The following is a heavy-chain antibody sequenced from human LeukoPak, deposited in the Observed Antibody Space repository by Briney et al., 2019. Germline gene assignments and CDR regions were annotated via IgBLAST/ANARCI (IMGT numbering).Heavy chain of an antibody. Sequence: GGSLRLSCAASGFTFSSYSMNWVRQAPGKGLEWVSSISSSSSYIYYADSVKGRFTISRDNAKNSLYLQMNSLRAEDTAVYYCASERFLEWFQPADAFDIWGQGTMVTVSS. V-gene: IGHV3-21*01. CDR3: ASERFLEWFQPADAFDI. CDR2: ISSSSSYI. D-gene: IGHD3-3*01. CDR1: GFTFSSYS. J-gene: IGHJ3*02.